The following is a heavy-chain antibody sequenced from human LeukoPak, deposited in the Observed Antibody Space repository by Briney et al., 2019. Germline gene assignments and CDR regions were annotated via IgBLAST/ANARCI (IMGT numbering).Heavy chain of an antibody. V-gene: IGHV1-18*01. CDR3: ARDENVLRYFVFDY. J-gene: IGHJ4*02. CDR1: GYTFTRYG. D-gene: IGHD3-9*01. CDR2: ISGYNTNA. Sequence: ASVKVSCKASGYTFTRYGVAWVREAPGQGPEWMGWISGYNTNAHYAQSVQGRVTLTTDTSTCTAYMELRSLRSDDTAVYYCARDENVLRYFVFDYWGQGTLVTVSS.